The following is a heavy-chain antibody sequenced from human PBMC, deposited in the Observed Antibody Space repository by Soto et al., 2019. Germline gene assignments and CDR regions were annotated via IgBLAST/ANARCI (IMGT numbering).Heavy chain of an antibody. D-gene: IGHD3-3*01. CDR3: ARDLDYNFYDF. CDR1: EYTFTHYY. Sequence: QVQLVQSGAEVKKPGASVKISCKASEYTFTHYYMHWLRQAPGQGLEWMGKVIPGGGSPRYAQKFQGRVTMPRDTSTSTIYMELRSLRPEDTAVYYCARDLDYNFYDFWGQGTLFTGSS. J-gene: IGHJ4*02. CDR2: VIPGGGSP. V-gene: IGHV1-46*01.